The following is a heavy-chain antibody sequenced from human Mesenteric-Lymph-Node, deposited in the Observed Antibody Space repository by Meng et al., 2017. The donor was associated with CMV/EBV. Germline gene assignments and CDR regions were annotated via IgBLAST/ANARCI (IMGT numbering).Heavy chain of an antibody. CDR3: ARDVMVSDAFDI. CDR2: IYYSGST. D-gene: IGHD3-10*01. V-gene: IGHV4-59*01. Sequence: SETLSLTCTVSGGSISSYYWSWIRQPPGKGLEWIGYIYYSGSTNYNPSLKSRVTISVDTSKNQFSLKLSSVTAADTAVYYCARDVMVSDAFDIWGQGTMVTVSS. CDR1: GGSISSYY. J-gene: IGHJ3*02.